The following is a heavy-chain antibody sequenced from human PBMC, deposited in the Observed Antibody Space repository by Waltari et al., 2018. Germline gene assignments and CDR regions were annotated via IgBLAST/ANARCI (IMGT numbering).Heavy chain of an antibody. CDR1: GFTFSSYA. CDR2: ISYDGSNK. D-gene: IGHD1-1*01. CDR3: ARDRLERRWGYYFDY. V-gene: IGHV3-30-3*01. Sequence: QVQLVESGGGVVQPGRSLRLSCAASGFTFSSYAMPWVRQAPGKGLEWVAVISYDGSNKYYADSVKGRFTISRDNSKNTLYLQMNSLRAEDTAVYYCARDRLERRWGYYFDYWGQGTLVTVSS. J-gene: IGHJ4*02.